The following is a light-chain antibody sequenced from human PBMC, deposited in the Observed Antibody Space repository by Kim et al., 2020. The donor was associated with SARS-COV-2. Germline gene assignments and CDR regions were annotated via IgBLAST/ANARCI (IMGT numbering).Light chain of an antibody. J-gene: IGLJ1*01. CDR3: QAWDSSTGV. V-gene: IGLV3-1*01. CDR2: QDS. CDR1: KLGDKY. Sequence: SGSPGQTASITGSGDKLGDKYACWYQQKPGQSPVLVIYQDSKRPSGIPERFSGSNSGNTATLTISGTQAMDEADYYCQAWDSSTGVFGTGPRSPS.